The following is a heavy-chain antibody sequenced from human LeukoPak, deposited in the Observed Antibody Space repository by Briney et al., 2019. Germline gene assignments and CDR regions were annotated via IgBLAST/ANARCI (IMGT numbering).Heavy chain of an antibody. J-gene: IGHJ4*02. D-gene: IGHD3-22*01. CDR2: ITSGVGIT. CDR3: AKGDYYDLDY. Sequence: GGSLRLSCAASGFTFSNYGRTWVRQAPGKGLEWVSIITSGVGITYYADSVKGRFTISRDNSRNTLYLQMNSLRAEDTAAYYCAKGDYYDLDYWGQGTLVTVSS. CDR1: GFTFSNYG. V-gene: IGHV3-23*01.